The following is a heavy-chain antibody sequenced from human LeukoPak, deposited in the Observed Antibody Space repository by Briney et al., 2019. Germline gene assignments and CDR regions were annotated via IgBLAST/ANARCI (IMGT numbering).Heavy chain of an antibody. CDR1: GFTFSSYG. V-gene: IGHV3-30*02. D-gene: IGHD3-9*01. CDR3: AKPHPRYFDWLLFFDS. J-gene: IGHJ4*02. CDR2: IRYDGSNK. Sequence: GGSLRLSCAASGFTFSSYGMHWVRQAPGKGLEWVAFIRYDGSNKYYADSVKGRFTISRDNSKNTLYLQMNSLRAEDTAVYYCAKPHPRYFDWLLFFDSWGQGTLVTVSS.